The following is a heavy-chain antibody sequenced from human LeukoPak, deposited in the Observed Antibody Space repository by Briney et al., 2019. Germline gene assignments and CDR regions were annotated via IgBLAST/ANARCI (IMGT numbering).Heavy chain of an antibody. J-gene: IGHJ4*02. D-gene: IGHD5-18*01. Sequence: GGSLRLSCAASGFTFSSYSMNWVRQAPGKGLEWVSSISSSSSYIYYADSVKGRFTISRDNAKNSLYLQMNSLRAEDTAVYYCARDFGYSHGLYYFDYWGQGTLVTVSS. CDR3: ARDFGYSHGLYYFDY. CDR1: GFTFSSYS. V-gene: IGHV3-21*01. CDR2: ISSSSSYI.